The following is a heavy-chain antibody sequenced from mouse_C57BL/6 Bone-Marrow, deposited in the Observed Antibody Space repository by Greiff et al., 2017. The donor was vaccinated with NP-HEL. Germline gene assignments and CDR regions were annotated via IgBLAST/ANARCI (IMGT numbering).Heavy chain of an antibody. Sequence: EVQGVESGGGLVQPKGSLKLSCAASGFSFNTYAMNWDRQAPGKGLEWVARIRSKSNNYATYYADSVKDRFTISRDDSESMLYLQMNNLKTEDTAMYYCVRDYGSSYGFAYWGQGTLVTVSA. D-gene: IGHD1-1*01. CDR3: VRDYGSSYGFAY. V-gene: IGHV10-1*01. J-gene: IGHJ3*01. CDR2: IRSKSNNYAT. CDR1: GFSFNTYA.